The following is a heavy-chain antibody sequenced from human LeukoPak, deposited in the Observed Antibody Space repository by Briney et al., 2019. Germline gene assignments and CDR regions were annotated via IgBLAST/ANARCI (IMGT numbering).Heavy chain of an antibody. D-gene: IGHD3-22*01. Sequence: PGGPLTLLCTISGFTFNDYYMSWIRQSPGKALDWVSYISSSGSTTYYAVSVKGRFTISRDNAKNSLYLQMNSLRAEDTAVYYCARDSGTMIVDLSFDYWGQGTLVTVCS. CDR2: ISSSGSTT. CDR3: ARDSGTMIVDLSFDY. V-gene: IGHV3-11*04. CDR1: GFTFNDYY. J-gene: IGHJ4*02.